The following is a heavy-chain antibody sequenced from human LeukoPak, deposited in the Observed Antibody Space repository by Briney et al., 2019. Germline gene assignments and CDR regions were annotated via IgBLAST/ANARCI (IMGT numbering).Heavy chain of an antibody. CDR1: GGTFSSYA. CDR2: IIPIFGTA. D-gene: IGHD6-19*01. CDR3: AREAVRIAVAAAFSRGREYYFDY. Sequence: SVKVSCKASGGTFSSYAISWVRQAPGQGLEWMGGIIPIFGTANYAQKFQGRVTITADKSTSTAYMELSSLRSEDTAVYYCAREAVRIAVAAAFSRGREYYFDYWGQGTLVIVSS. V-gene: IGHV1-69*06. J-gene: IGHJ4*02.